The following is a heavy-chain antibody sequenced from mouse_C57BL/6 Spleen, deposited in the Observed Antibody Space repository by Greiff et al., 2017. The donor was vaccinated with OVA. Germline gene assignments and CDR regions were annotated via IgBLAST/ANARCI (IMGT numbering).Heavy chain of an antibody. V-gene: IGHV1-72*01. CDR1: GYTFTSYW. Sequence: VQLQQPGAELVKPGASVKLSCKASGYTFTSYWMHWVKQRPGRGLEWIGRIDTNSGGTKYNEKFKSKATLTVDKPSSTAYMQRSSLTSEDSAVYYCARRGYLDYWGQGTTLTVSS. J-gene: IGHJ2*01. CDR2: IDTNSGGT. CDR3: ARRGYLDY.